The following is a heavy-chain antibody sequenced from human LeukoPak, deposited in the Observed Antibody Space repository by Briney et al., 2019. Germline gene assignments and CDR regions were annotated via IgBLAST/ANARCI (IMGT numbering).Heavy chain of an antibody. CDR3: ARVPYYYDSNYFDY. D-gene: IGHD3-22*01. Sequence: ASVKVSCKASGYTFTGYYMYWVRQAPGQGLEWMGWINPNSGGTNYAQKFQGRVTMTRDTSISTAYMELSRLRSDDTAVYYCARVPYYYDSNYFDYWGQGTLVTVSS. J-gene: IGHJ4*02. V-gene: IGHV1-2*02. CDR2: INPNSGGT. CDR1: GYTFTGYY.